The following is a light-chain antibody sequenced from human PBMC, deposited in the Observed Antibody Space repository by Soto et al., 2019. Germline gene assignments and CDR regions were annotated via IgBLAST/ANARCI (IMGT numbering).Light chain of an antibody. CDR2: EVS. Sequence: QSVLTQPPSVSGSPGQSVTISCTGTSSDVGSYNRVSWYQQPPGTAPKLIIYEVSKRPSGVPDRFSGSKSGNTASLMISGLQAEDEADYYCCSYAGSTTQTYVFGSGTKVTVL. V-gene: IGLV2-18*02. CDR1: SSDVGSYNR. J-gene: IGLJ1*01. CDR3: CSYAGSTTQTYV.